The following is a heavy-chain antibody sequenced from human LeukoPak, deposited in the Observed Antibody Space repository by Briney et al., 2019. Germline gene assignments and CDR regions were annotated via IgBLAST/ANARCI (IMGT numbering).Heavy chain of an antibody. J-gene: IGHJ4*02. D-gene: IGHD3-10*01. CDR1: GYTFTGDY. CDR3: ARHVYYGSGSYYID. Sequence: ASVKVSCKASGYTFTGDYMHWVRQAPGQGLEWMGWINPNSGGTNYAQKFQGRVTMTRDTSISTAYMELSRLRSDDTAVYYCARHVYYGSGSYYIDWGQGTLVTVSS. CDR2: INPNSGGT. V-gene: IGHV1-2*02.